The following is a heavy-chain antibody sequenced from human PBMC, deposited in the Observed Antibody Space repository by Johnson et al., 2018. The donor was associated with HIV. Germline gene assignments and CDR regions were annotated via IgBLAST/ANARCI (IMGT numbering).Heavy chain of an antibody. Sequence: QMLLVESGGGVVQPGRSLRLSCTASGFTFSSYAMHWVRQAPGKGLEWVAVLSYDGSNKYYADSVKGRFTISRDNSKNTLYLQMNSLRAEDTAVYYCARVAPAHDAFDIWGQGTMVTVSS. CDR2: LSYDGSNK. CDR3: ARVAPAHDAFDI. CDR1: GFTFSSYA. D-gene: IGHD2-2*01. V-gene: IGHV3-30*04. J-gene: IGHJ3*02.